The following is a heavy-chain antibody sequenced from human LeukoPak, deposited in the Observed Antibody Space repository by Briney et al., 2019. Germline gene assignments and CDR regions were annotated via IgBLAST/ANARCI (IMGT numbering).Heavy chain of an antibody. V-gene: IGHV4-59*08. Sequence: SETLSLTCTVSGGSISSYYWSWIRQPPGKGLEWVGYIYYSGSTNYNPSLKNRVTISVDTSKNQFSLKLSSVTAADTAVYYCARLEPGDNWFDPWGQGTLVTVSS. CDR1: GGSISSYY. CDR3: ARLEPGDNWFDP. CDR2: IYYSGST. D-gene: IGHD1-14*01. J-gene: IGHJ5*02.